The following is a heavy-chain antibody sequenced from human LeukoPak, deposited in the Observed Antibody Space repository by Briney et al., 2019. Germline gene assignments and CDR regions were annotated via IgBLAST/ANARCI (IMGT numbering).Heavy chain of an antibody. V-gene: IGHV3-30*18. CDR2: ISYDGSNK. CDR3: ANGLIEGAFDY. D-gene: IGHD1-26*01. Sequence: PGRSLRLSCAASGFTFSSYGMHWVRQAPGKGLEWVAVISYDGSNKYYADSVKGRFTISRDNSKNTLYLQMNSLRAEDTAVYYCANGLIEGAFDYWGQGTLVTVSS. CDR1: GFTFSSYG. J-gene: IGHJ4*02.